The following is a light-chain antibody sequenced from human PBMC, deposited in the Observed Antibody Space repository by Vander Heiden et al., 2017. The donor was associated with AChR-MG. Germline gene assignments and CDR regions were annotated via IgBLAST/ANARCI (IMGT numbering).Light chain of an antibody. CDR2: SNN. V-gene: IGLV1-44*01. J-gene: IGLJ2*01. Sequence: QSVLIQPPSASGTPGQRVTISCSGSSSTIGDNTVHWYQKLPGAAPKLLIFSNNERPSGVPDRFSGSKSGTSASLAIRGLQSEDEADYYCAAWDDGLKGPVFGGGTKLTVL. CDR3: AAWDDGLKGPV. CDR1: SSTIGDNT.